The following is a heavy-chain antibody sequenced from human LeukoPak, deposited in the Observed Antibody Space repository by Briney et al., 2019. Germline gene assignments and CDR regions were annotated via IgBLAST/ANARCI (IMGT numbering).Heavy chain of an antibody. J-gene: IGHJ6*02. CDR1: GGSINSGDYY. V-gene: IGHV4-30-4*01. D-gene: IGHD3-9*01. Sequence: PSQTLSLTCTVSGGSINSGDYYWSWIRQPPGKGLEWIGYIYYSGKTYYNPSLKSRVTISVDTSRNQFSLKLSSVTAADTAVYYCARASAYDILTGHTYYYYYGMDVWGQGTTVTVSS. CDR3: ARASAYDILTGHTYYYYYGMDV. CDR2: IYYSGKT.